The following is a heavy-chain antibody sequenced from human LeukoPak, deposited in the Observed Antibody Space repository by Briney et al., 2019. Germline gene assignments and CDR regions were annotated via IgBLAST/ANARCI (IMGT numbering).Heavy chain of an antibody. D-gene: IGHD3-22*01. V-gene: IGHV4-34*01. CDR2: INHSGST. CDR3: ARGRRYYDSSGYWRGSYFDY. CDR1: GGSFSGYY. J-gene: IGHJ4*02. Sequence: SETPSLTCAVYGGSFSGYYWSWIRQPPGKGLEWIGEINHSGSTNYNPSLKSRVTISVDTSKNQFSLKLSSVTAADTAVYYCARGRRYYDSSGYWRGSYFDYWGQGTLVTVSS.